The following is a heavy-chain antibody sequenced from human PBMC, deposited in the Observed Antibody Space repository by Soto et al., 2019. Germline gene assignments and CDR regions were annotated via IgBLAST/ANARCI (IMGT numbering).Heavy chain of an antibody. V-gene: IGHV1-24*01. CDR2: FDPEDGET. Sequence: ASVKVSCKVSGYTLTELSMHWVRQAPGKGLGWMGGFDPEDGETIYAQKFQGRVTMTEDTSTDTAYMELSSLRSEDTAVYYCATESAGNAAAGIPPFDPWGQGTLVTVSS. J-gene: IGHJ5*02. D-gene: IGHD6-13*01. CDR3: ATESAGNAAAGIPPFDP. CDR1: GYTLTELS.